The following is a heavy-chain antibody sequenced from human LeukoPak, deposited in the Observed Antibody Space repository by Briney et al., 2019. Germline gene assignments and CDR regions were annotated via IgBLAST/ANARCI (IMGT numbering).Heavy chain of an antibody. Sequence: QSGGSLRLSCAASGFTFSSYAMSWVRQAPGKGLEWVSAISGSGGSTYYADSVKGRFTISRDNSKNTLYLQMNSLRAEDTAVYYCAKDPVQTYYYDSSGSYFDYWGQGTLVTVSS. J-gene: IGHJ4*02. CDR1: GFTFSSYA. D-gene: IGHD3-22*01. CDR3: AKDPVQTYYYDSSGSYFDY. V-gene: IGHV3-23*01. CDR2: ISGSGGST.